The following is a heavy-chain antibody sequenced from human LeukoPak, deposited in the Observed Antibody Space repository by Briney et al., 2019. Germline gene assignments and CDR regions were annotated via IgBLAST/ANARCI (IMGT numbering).Heavy chain of an antibody. J-gene: IGHJ3*02. Sequence: TSETLSLTCAVYGGSFSGYYWSWIRQPPGKGLEWIGETNHSGSTNYNPSLKSRVTISVDTSKNQFSLKLSSVTAADTAVYYCARGKTVTTGFAFDIWGQGTMVTVSS. D-gene: IGHD4-17*01. CDR2: TNHSGST. CDR1: GGSFSGYY. V-gene: IGHV4-34*01. CDR3: ARGKTVTTGFAFDI.